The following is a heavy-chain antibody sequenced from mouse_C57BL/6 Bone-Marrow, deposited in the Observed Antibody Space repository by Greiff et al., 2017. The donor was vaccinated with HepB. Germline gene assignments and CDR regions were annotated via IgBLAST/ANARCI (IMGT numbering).Heavy chain of an antibody. J-gene: IGHJ4*01. CDR3: ARCDYGYYYAMDY. CDR2: IHPNSGST. D-gene: IGHD2-4*01. V-gene: IGHV1-64*01. CDR1: GYTFTSYW. Sequence: QVQLKQPGAELVKPGASVKLSCKASGYTFTSYWMHWVKQRPGQGLEWIGMIHPNSGSTNYNEKFKSKATLTVDKSSSTAYMQLSSLTSEDSAVYYCARCDYGYYYAMDYWGQGTSVTVSS.